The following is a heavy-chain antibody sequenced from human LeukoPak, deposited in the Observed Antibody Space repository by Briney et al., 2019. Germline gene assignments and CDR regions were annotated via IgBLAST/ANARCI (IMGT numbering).Heavy chain of an antibody. CDR3: ATDGYGSGSYYKRNAFDI. CDR2: FDPEDGET. Sequence: ASVKVSCKVSGYTLTELSMHWVRQAPGKGLEWMGGFDPEDGETIYAQKFQGRVTMTEDTSTDTAYMELSSLRSEDTAVYYCATDGYGSGSYYKRNAFDIWGQGIMVTVSS. CDR1: GYTLTELS. D-gene: IGHD3-10*01. J-gene: IGHJ3*02. V-gene: IGHV1-24*01.